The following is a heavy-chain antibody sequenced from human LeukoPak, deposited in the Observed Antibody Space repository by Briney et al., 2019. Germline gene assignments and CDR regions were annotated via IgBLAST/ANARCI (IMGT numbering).Heavy chain of an antibody. D-gene: IGHD4-17*01. Sequence: PGGSLRLSCAASGFTFSNYGMHWVRQSPGKGLEWVAIISYDGSNKYYADSVKGRFTISRDNSKNTLYLQMNSLRAEGTAVYYCAKGIDYGDYSGSDWYFDLWGRGTLVTVSS. J-gene: IGHJ2*01. CDR2: ISYDGSNK. CDR3: AKGIDYGDYSGSDWYFDL. V-gene: IGHV3-30*18. CDR1: GFTFSNYG.